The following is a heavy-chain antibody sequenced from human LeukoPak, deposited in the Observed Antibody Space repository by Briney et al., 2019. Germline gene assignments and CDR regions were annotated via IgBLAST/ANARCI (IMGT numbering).Heavy chain of an antibody. Sequence: ASVKVSCKASGYTFTGYYMHWVRQAPGQGLEWMGWINPNSGGTNYAPKFQGRVTMTRDTSISTAYMEVSRLTSDDTAMYYCAGESGRDGFPTCDYWGQGTLVTVSS. J-gene: IGHJ4*02. CDR2: INPNSGGT. D-gene: IGHD5-24*01. CDR3: AGESGRDGFPTCDY. CDR1: GYTFTGYY. V-gene: IGHV1-2*02.